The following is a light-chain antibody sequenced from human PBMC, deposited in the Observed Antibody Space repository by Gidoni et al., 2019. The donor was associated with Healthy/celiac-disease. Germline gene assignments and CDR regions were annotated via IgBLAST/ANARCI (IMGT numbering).Light chain of an antibody. J-gene: IGLJ2*01. CDR2: EVS. V-gene: IGLV2-14*01. CDR3: SSYTSSSTLV. CDR1: SSDVGGYNY. Sequence: QSALTQPASVSRSPGQSITISCTGTSSDVGGYNYVSWYQQHPGKAPKLMIYEVSNRPFGVSNRFSGSKSGNTASLTISGLQADDEADYYCSSYTSSSTLVFGGGTKLTVL.